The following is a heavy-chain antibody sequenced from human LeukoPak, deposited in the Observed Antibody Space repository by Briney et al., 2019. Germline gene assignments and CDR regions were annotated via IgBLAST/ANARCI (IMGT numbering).Heavy chain of an antibody. CDR1: GFTFSSYG. Sequence: PGGSLRLSCAASGFTFSSYGMHWVRQAPGKGLEGVAVIWYDGSNKYYADSVKGRFTISRDNSKNTLYLQMNRLRAEDTAVYYRATRSVYYDSSGYTFDYWGQGTLVTVSS. CDR2: IWYDGSNK. J-gene: IGHJ4*02. V-gene: IGHV3-33*01. D-gene: IGHD3-22*01. CDR3: ATRSVYYDSSGYTFDY.